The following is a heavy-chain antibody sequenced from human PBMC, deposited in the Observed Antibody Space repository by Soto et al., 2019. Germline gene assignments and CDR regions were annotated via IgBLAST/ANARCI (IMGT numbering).Heavy chain of an antibody. CDR3: ARGLSEVDYGDYPGGRGNDY. V-gene: IGHV4-34*01. Sequence: SETLSLTCAVYGGSFSGYYWSWIRQPPGKGLEWIGEINHSGSTNYNPSLKSRVTISVDTSKNQFSLKLSSVTAADTAVYYCARGLSEVDYGDYPGGRGNDYWGQGTLVTVSS. D-gene: IGHD4-17*01. J-gene: IGHJ4*02. CDR2: INHSGST. CDR1: GGSFSGYY.